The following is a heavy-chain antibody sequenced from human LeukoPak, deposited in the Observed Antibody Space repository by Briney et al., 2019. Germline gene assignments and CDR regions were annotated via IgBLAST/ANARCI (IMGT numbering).Heavy chain of an antibody. CDR3: AKNLAAANFGFDY. Sequence: PGGSLRLSCAASGFTFSSYGMHWVRQAPGKGLEWVAVISYDGSNKYYADSVKGRFTISRDNSKNTLYLQMNSLRAEDTAVYYCAKNLAAANFGFDYWGQGTLVTVSS. CDR1: GFTFSSYG. J-gene: IGHJ4*02. D-gene: IGHD6-13*01. CDR2: ISYDGSNK. V-gene: IGHV3-30*18.